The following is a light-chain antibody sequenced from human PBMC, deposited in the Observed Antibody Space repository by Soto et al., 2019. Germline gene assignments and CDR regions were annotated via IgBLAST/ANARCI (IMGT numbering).Light chain of an antibody. V-gene: IGKV3-15*01. CDR1: QSVASN. J-gene: IGKJ2*01. CDR3: QHYVTGPPTFI. CDR2: SAS. Sequence: DIVMTQSPATLSVSPGERVTLSCRASQSVASNLAWYQQKPGQAPRLLIFSASTTATGIPARFNGSVSGTEFPLVTCSLQSEGLAIYYCQHYVTGPPTFIFGQGTKLEIK.